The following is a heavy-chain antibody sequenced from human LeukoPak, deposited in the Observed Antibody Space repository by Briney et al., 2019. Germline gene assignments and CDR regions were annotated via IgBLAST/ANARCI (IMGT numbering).Heavy chain of an antibody. V-gene: IGHV3-30-3*01. J-gene: IGHJ4*02. Sequence: PGRSLRLSCAASGFTFSSYAMHWVRQAPGKGLEWVAVISYDGSNKYYADSAKGRFTISRDNSKNTLYLQMNSLRAEDTAVYYCARDFILTGYSDYWGQGTLVTVSS. CDR1: GFTFSSYA. D-gene: IGHD3-9*01. CDR2: ISYDGSNK. CDR3: ARDFILTGYSDY.